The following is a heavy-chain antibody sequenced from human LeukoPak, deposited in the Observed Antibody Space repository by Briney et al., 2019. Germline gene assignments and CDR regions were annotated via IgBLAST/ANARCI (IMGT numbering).Heavy chain of an antibody. V-gene: IGHV4-59*01. Sequence: PSETLSLTCTVSGGSISSYYWSWIRQPPGKGLEWIGNIYDSGSTNYNPSLKSRVTISVDTSKNQCSLKLSSVTAADTAVYYCAREGGFYRPLDYSGQGTLVTVSS. D-gene: IGHD3-3*01. CDR3: AREGGFYRPLDY. CDR2: IYDSGST. J-gene: IGHJ4*02. CDR1: GGSISSYY.